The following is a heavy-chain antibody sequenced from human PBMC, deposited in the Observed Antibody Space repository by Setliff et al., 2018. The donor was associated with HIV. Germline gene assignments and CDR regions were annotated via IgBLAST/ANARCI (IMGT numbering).Heavy chain of an antibody. D-gene: IGHD3-9*01. CDR3: ARLPFILTGSSTGNPDYAHDAFDI. Sequence: SETLSLTCTVSGGSISRGGYYWNWIRQHPGKGLEWIGYIYYSGSTDYNPSLKSRVTVSVDTSKNQFSLRLSSVTAADTAVYYCARLPFILTGSSTGNPDYAHDAFDIWGQGTMVTVSS. J-gene: IGHJ3*02. V-gene: IGHV4-31*03. CDR1: GGSISRGGYY. CDR2: IYYSGST.